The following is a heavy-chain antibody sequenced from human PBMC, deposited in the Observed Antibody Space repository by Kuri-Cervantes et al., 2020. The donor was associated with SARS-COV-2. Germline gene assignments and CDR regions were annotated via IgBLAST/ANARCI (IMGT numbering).Heavy chain of an antibody. CDR3: ARDVNIVVVPAYYYGMDV. V-gene: IGHV3-21*01. Sequence: GESLKISCAASGFTFGSYSMDWVRQAPGKGLEWVSSISSSSSYIYYADSVKGRFTISRDNAKNSLYLQMNSLRAEDTAVYYCARDVNIVVVPAYYYGMDVWGQGTTVTVSS. D-gene: IGHD2-2*01. CDR1: GFTFGSYS. CDR2: ISSSSSYI. J-gene: IGHJ6*02.